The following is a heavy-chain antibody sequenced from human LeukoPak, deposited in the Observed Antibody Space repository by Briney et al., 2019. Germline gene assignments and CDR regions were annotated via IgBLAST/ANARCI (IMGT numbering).Heavy chain of an antibody. Sequence: SETLSLTCGVSGGSISGTNWWSWVRQPPGQGLEWIGEISLRGLTNYNPSLRSRLAMSLDESKNQVSLNLTSVTAADTAVYYCSRESGPFSPFGFWGQGTLVSVHS. J-gene: IGHJ4*02. D-gene: IGHD1-26*01. V-gene: IGHV4-4*02. CDR2: ISLRGLT. CDR1: GGSISGTNW. CDR3: SRESGPFSPFGF.